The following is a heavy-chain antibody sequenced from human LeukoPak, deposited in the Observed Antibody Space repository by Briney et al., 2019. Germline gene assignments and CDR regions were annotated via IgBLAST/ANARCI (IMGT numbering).Heavy chain of an antibody. CDR3: ARLRYFDWLQQYYFDY. CDR1: GGSISSYY. Sequence: SETLSLTCTVSGGSISSYYWSWIRKPPAKGLDWIGYIYYSGSTNYNPSLKSRVTISVDTSKNQFSLKLSSVAAADTAVYYCARLRYFDWLQQYYFDYWGQGTLVTVSS. D-gene: IGHD3-9*01. J-gene: IGHJ4*02. CDR2: IYYSGST. V-gene: IGHV4-59*08.